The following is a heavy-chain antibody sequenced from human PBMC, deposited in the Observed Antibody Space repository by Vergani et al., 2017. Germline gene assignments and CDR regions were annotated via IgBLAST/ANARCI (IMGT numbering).Heavy chain of an antibody. CDR3: ARYPARGAAAVH. J-gene: IGHJ4*02. D-gene: IGHD6-13*01. V-gene: IGHV4-59*01. CDR1: GFTFSDFS. CDR2: IYYSGST. Sequence: VQLVESGGGLVKPGGSLRLSCAASGFTFSDFSMSWVRQAPGKGLEWIGYIYYSGSTNYNPSLKSRVTISVDTSKNQFSLKLSSVTAADTAVYYCARYPARGAAAVHWGQGTLVTVSS.